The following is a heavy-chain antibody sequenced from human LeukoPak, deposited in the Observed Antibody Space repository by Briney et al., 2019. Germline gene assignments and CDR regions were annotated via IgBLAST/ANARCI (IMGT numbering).Heavy chain of an antibody. CDR2: IYSTGST. D-gene: IGHD6-13*01. Sequence: PSETLSLTCTVSGGSINFYYWSWVRQPAGKGLEWIGRIYSTGSTNYSPSLKSRVTMSVDKSKNQFSLNLSSVTAADTAVYYCARGIADPYSFDSWGQGTLVTVSS. V-gene: IGHV4-4*07. CDR3: ARGIADPYSFDS. CDR1: GGSINFYY. J-gene: IGHJ4*02.